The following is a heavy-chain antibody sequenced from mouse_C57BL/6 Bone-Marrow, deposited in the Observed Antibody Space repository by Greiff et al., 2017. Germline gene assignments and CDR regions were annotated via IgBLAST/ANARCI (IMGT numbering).Heavy chain of an antibody. D-gene: IGHD1-1*01. CDR2: ISYDGST. Sequence: VQLQQSGPGLVKPSQSLSLTCSVTGYSITSGYYWNWIRQFPGNKLECMGYISYDGSTNYNPSLKNRISITRDTSKNQFFLKLNSVTTEDTATYYCARDLRYYGFLYYYAMAYWGQGTSVTVSS. V-gene: IGHV3-6*01. J-gene: IGHJ4*01. CDR3: ARDLRYYGFLYYYAMAY. CDR1: GYSITSGYY.